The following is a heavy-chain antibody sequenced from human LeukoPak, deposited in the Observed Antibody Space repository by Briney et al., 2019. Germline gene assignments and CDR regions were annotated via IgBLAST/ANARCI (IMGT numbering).Heavy chain of an antibody. CDR3: ARESYDGDY. D-gene: IGHD5-12*01. V-gene: IGHV3-30-3*01. J-gene: IGHJ4*02. Sequence: GGSLRLSCAAFGFTFSDYYMSWIRQAPGKGLEWVAVISYDGSNKYYADSVKGRFTISRDNSKNTLYLQMNSLRAEDTAVYYCARESYDGDYWGQGTLVTVSS. CDR1: GFTFSDYY. CDR2: ISYDGSNK.